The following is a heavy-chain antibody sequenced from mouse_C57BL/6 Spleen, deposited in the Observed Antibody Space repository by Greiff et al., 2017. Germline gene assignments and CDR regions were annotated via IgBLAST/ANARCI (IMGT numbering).Heavy chain of an antibody. CDR2: IDPANGNT. D-gene: IGHD1-1*01. CDR1: GFNIKNTY. J-gene: IGHJ1*03. CDR3: ARDYGSTPWYFDA. V-gene: IGHV14-3*01. Sequence: EVKLVESVAELVRPGASVKLSSTASGFNIKNTYMHWVKQRPEQGLEWIGRIDPANGNTKYAPKFQGKATITADTSSNTAYLQLSSLTSEDTAIYYCARDYGSTPWYFDAWGTGTTATVSS.